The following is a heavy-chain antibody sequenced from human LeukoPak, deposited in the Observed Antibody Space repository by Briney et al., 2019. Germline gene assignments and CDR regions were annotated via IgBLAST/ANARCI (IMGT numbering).Heavy chain of an antibody. CDR1: RFTFNNYE. V-gene: IGHV3-48*03. D-gene: IGHD6-19*01. CDR3: ARGGKRALAGTRSPQYFQH. CDR2: ISSGDNSI. Sequence: GGSLRLSCAASRFTFNNYEMKWGRQAPGKGLEWVSYISSGDNSISYADSVKGRFTISRDNSKNTLYLQMNSLRAEDTAVYYCARGGKRALAGTRSPQYFQHWGQGTLVTVSS. J-gene: IGHJ1*01.